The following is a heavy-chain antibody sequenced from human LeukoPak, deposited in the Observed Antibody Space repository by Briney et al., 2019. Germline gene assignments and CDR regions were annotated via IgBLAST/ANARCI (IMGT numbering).Heavy chain of an antibody. CDR2: MYYSGST. V-gene: IGHV4-39*02. CDR3: ATVSDQLDY. Sequence: NPSETLSLTCTVSGGSISSSRYYWGWIRQPPGKGLEWIGSMYYSGSTYYNPSLKSRVTISVDTSKNHFSLKLSSVTAADTAVYYCATVSDQLDYWGQGTLVTVSA. CDR1: GGSISSSRYY. D-gene: IGHD2/OR15-2a*01. J-gene: IGHJ4*02.